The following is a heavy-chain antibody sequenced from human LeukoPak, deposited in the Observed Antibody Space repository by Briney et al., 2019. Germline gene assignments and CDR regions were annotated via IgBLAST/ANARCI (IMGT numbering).Heavy chain of an antibody. Sequence: SETLSLTCSVSGGPISSPVYYWGWIRQPPGTGLEWIGYIYYSGSTNYNPSLKSRVTISVDTSKNQFSLKLSSVTAADTAVYYCARSLITMVRGVRSAFDIWGQGTMVTVSS. CDR2: IYYSGST. CDR1: GGPISSPVYY. D-gene: IGHD3-10*01. CDR3: ARSLITMVRGVRSAFDI. V-gene: IGHV4-61*08. J-gene: IGHJ3*02.